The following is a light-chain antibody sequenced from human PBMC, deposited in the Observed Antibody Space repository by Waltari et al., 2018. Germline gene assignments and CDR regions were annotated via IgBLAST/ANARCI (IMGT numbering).Light chain of an antibody. J-gene: IGKJ2*01. Sequence: EIVFTQSPGTLSLSPGERATLSCRASQSVSSSYFAWYQQTPGQSPRLLIYGASSRATGISKRFSGSGSATDVTLTISRLEPEDYAVYYCQQYGRSPYNFGQGTKLEI. CDR3: QQYGRSPYN. CDR1: QSVSSSY. V-gene: IGKV3-20*01. CDR2: GAS.